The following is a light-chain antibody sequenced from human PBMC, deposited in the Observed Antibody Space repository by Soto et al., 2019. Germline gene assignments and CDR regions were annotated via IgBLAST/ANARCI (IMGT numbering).Light chain of an antibody. CDR3: QQYNKWPWT. CDR1: QSVSSN. Sequence: EIVMTQSPATLSVSPGERATLSCRASQSVSSNLAWYQQKPGQAPRLLIYTASTRATGIPARFSGSASGTEFTLTISSLQSEDFAVYYCQQYNKWPWTFGQGTKVEIK. V-gene: IGKV3-15*01. J-gene: IGKJ1*01. CDR2: TAS.